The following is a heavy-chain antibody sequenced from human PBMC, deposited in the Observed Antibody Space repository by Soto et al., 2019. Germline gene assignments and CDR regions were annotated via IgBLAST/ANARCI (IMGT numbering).Heavy chain of an antibody. CDR2: INPSGGST. CDR3: ARAPVRFHDAFDI. Sequence: ASVKVSCKASGYTFTSYYMHWVRQAPGQGLGWMGIINPSGGSTSYAQKFQGRVTMTRDTSTSTVYMELSSLRPEDTAVYYCARAPVRFHDAFDIWGQGTMVTVSS. J-gene: IGHJ3*02. CDR1: GYTFTSYY. D-gene: IGHD3-10*01. V-gene: IGHV1-46*03.